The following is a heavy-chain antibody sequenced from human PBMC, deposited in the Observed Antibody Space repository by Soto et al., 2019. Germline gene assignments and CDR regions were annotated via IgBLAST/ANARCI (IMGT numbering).Heavy chain of an antibody. CDR2: IYYSGST. CDR3: ASSVAGTSLGAFDI. J-gene: IGHJ3*02. D-gene: IGHD6-19*01. CDR1: GGSISSYY. Sequence: SETLSLTCTVSGGSISSYYWSWIRQPPGKGLEWIGYIYYSGSTDYNPSLKSRVTISVDTSKNQFSLKLSSVTAADTAVYYCASSVAGTSLGAFDIWGQGTMVT. V-gene: IGHV4-59*01.